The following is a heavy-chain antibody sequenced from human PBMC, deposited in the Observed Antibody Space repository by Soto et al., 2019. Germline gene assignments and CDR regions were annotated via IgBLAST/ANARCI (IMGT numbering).Heavy chain of an antibody. CDR3: AREYESSGYFFDY. J-gene: IGHJ4*02. V-gene: IGHV1-3*01. CDR2: INACNGNS. D-gene: IGHD3-22*01. CDR1: GYTFTTYA. Sequence: ASVKVSCKASGYTFTTYAMHWVRQAPGQSFEWMGWINACNGNSKYSQKFQVRVTITWDTSASTAYMELSSLRSEDTAVYYCAREYESSGYFFDYWGQGTLVTVSS.